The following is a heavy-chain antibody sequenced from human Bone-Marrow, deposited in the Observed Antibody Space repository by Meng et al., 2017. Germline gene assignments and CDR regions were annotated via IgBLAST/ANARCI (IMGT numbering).Heavy chain of an antibody. V-gene: IGHV3-23*01. Sequence: EVQLLESGGGLVQPGGSLRLSCAASGFTFSSYAMNWVRQAPGKGLEWVSGISVSGGSTCYADSVKGRFTISRDDSKNTLYLQMNSLRPEDTAIYYCAKFLPAFDYWGQGTLVTVSS. CDR1: GFTFSSYA. D-gene: IGHD2/OR15-2a*01. CDR3: AKFLPAFDY. J-gene: IGHJ4*02. CDR2: ISVSGGST.